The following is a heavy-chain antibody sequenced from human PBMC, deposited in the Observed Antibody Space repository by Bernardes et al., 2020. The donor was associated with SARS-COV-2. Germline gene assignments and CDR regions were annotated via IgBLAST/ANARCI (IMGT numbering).Heavy chain of an antibody. CDR1: GGTFNHYP. CDR3: ARGRDHAFDI. J-gene: IGHJ3*02. CDR2: ITSSSSNI. V-gene: IGHV3-48*02. Sequence: GGSLRHSCAASGGTFNHYPMNWVRQAPGKGLEWVSFITSSSSNIYYADSVRGRFTISRDNAKNSLYLQMSSLRDEDTAVYYCARGRDHAFDIWGQGTMVTVSS.